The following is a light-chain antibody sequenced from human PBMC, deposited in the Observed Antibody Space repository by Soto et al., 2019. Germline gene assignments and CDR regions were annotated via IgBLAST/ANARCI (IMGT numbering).Light chain of an antibody. CDR2: AAS. CDR3: QQTYSTPIT. CDR1: QSISSY. J-gene: IGKJ5*01. Sequence: DIQMTQSPSSLSASVGDRVTITCRASQSISSYVNWYQHKPGKAPNLLIYAASTLQRGVPSRFSGSGSGTDFTLTISIMQPEDFATYYCQQTYSTPITFGQGTRVDIK. V-gene: IGKV1-39*01.